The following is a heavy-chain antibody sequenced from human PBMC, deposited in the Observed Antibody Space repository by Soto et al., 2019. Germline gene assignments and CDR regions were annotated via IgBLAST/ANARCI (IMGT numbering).Heavy chain of an antibody. V-gene: IGHV4-4*07. Sequence: SETLSLTCTVSGGSISSYYWSWIRQPAGKGLEWIGRIYTSGSTNYNPSLKSRVTMSVDTSKNQFSLKLSSVTAADTAVYYCARICTSTMIVVADAFDIWGQGTMVTVSS. J-gene: IGHJ3*02. CDR2: IYTSGST. D-gene: IGHD3-22*01. CDR1: GGSISSYY. CDR3: ARICTSTMIVVADAFDI.